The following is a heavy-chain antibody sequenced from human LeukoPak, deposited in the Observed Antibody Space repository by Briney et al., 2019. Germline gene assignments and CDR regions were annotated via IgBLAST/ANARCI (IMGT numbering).Heavy chain of an antibody. CDR3: ARTAHYAIAAAGTGIYNWFDP. CDR2: INHSGST. Sequence: PSETLSLTCAAYGGSFSGYYWSWIRQPPGKGLEWIGEINHSGSTNYNPSLKSRVTISVDTSKNQFSLKLSSVTAADTAVYYCARTAHYAIAAAGTGIYNWFDPWGQGTLVTVSS. CDR1: GGSFSGYY. V-gene: IGHV4-34*01. D-gene: IGHD6-13*01. J-gene: IGHJ5*02.